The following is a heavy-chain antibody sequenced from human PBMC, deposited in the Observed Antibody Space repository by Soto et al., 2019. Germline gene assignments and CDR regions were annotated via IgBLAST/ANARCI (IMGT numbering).Heavy chain of an antibody. CDR3: ARGPNNWNYRGGRPFDY. V-gene: IGHV4-30-2*01. CDR2: IYHSGST. CDR1: GGSISSGGYS. D-gene: IGHD1-7*01. Sequence: KSSETLSLTCAVSGGSISSGGYSWSWIRQPPGKGLEWIGYIYHSGSTYYNPSLKSRVTISVDRSKNQFSLKLSSVTAADTAVYYCARGPNNWNYRGGRPFDYWGQGTLVTVSS. J-gene: IGHJ4*02.